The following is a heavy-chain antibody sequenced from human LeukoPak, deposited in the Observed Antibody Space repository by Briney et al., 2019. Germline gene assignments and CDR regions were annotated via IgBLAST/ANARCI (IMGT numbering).Heavy chain of an antibody. CDR3: ARGLGFDY. Sequence: GGSLRLSCAASGFTFSSYWMHWVRQAPGTGLVWVSRINNDGSSTTYADSVKGRFGISRDNAKNTLYLQMNSLRAEDTAVYYCARGLGFDYWGQGTLVTVSS. D-gene: IGHD7-27*01. V-gene: IGHV3-74*01. CDR1: GFTFSSYW. J-gene: IGHJ4*02. CDR2: INNDGSST.